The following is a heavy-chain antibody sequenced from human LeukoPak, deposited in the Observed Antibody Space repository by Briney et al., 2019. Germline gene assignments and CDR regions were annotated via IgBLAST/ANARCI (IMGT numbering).Heavy chain of an antibody. D-gene: IGHD2-15*01. CDR2: IIPILGIA. CDR3: ARDGSGGSRPAGD. J-gene: IGHJ4*02. CDR1: GGTFSSYA. V-gene: IGHV1-69*04. Sequence: ASVKVSCKASGGTFSSYAISWVRQAPGQGLEWMGRIIPILGIANYAQKFQGRVTITADKSTSTAYMELSSLRSEDTAVYYCARDGSGGSRPAGDWGQGTLVTVSS.